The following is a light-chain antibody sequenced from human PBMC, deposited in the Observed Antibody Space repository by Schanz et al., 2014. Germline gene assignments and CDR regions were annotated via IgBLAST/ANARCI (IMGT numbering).Light chain of an antibody. J-gene: IGLJ2*01. Sequence: QSALTQPRSVSGSPGQSVTISCTGTSNDIGDYNYVSWYQQHPGKAPKVMIYDVNKRPSGVPDRFSGSKSGNTASLTISGLQAEDEAHYYCSSYAGSNNFVVFGGGTKLTVL. CDR3: SSYAGSNNFVV. CDR1: SNDIGDYNY. V-gene: IGLV2-11*01. CDR2: DVN.